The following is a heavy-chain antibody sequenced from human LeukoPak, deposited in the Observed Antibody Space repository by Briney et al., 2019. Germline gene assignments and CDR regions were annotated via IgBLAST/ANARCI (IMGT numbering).Heavy chain of an antibody. J-gene: IGHJ4*02. CDR2: IIPIFGTA. Sequence: SVKVSCKASGGTFSSYAISWVRQAPGQGLEWMGGIIPIFGTANYAQKFQGRVTITTDESTSTAYMELSRLRSEDTAVYYCARSPEMRSSGYYYPIYYWGQGTLVTVSS. CDR1: GGTFSSYA. CDR3: ARSPEMRSSGYYYPIYY. V-gene: IGHV1-69*05. D-gene: IGHD3-22*01.